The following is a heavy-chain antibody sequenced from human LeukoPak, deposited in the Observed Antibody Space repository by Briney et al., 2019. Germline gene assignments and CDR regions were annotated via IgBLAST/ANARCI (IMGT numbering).Heavy chain of an antibody. V-gene: IGHV1-18*01. CDR1: GYTFTSYG. J-gene: IGHJ4*02. CDR3: ARVTWYGDIDY. Sequence: ASVKVSCKASGYTFTSYGISWVRHAPGQGLEWMGWISAYNGNTNYAQKLQGRVTMTTDTSTSTASMELRSLRSDDAAVYYCARVTWYGDIDYWGQGTLVTVSS. D-gene: IGHD4-17*01. CDR2: ISAYNGNT.